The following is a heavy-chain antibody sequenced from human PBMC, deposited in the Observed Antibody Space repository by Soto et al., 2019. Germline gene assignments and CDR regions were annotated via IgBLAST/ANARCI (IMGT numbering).Heavy chain of an antibody. V-gene: IGHV4-34*01. Sequence: SETLSLTCAVYGASFSGYYWIWFRQPPGKGLEWIGEINHRGSTNYNPSLRSRVTMSVDISKNQFSLRLTSVTAADTAVYYCARYNAASGTYYFDYWGQGALVTVSS. J-gene: IGHJ4*02. CDR3: ARYNAASGTYYFDY. CDR1: GASFSGYY. CDR2: INHRGST. D-gene: IGHD6-13*01.